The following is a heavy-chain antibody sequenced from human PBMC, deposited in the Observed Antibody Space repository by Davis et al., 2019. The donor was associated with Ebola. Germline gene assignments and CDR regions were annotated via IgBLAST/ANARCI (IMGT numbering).Heavy chain of an antibody. Sequence: ASVKVSCKASGYIFSNYDINWVRQASGQGLEWMGWVNPYSGHTGYVEKFKGRVTMTGDPSISTAYMELSSLTIDDTAVYYCARGYSPKCRGGDCVNDFWGQGTLVTVST. CDR1: GYIFSNYD. CDR3: ARGYSPKCRGGDCVNDF. J-gene: IGHJ4*02. CDR2: VNPYSGHT. V-gene: IGHV1-8*01. D-gene: IGHD2-21*02.